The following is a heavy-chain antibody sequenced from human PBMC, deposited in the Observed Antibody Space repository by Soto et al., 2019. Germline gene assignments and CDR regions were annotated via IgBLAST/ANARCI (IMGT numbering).Heavy chain of an antibody. CDR2: MWYDGSNE. Sequence: QVQLLESGGGVVQTGRSLTLSCTASGFTFNKYGIHWVRQAPGRALGWVAVMWYDGSNEYYGDSVKGRFTISRDNSKNTVLLQMNSLRAEDTAVYYCVRDQSRISRFWFDPWGQGTLVTVSS. D-gene: IGHD3-3*02. CDR3: VRDQSRISRFWFDP. CDR1: GFTFNKYG. J-gene: IGHJ5*02. V-gene: IGHV3-33*01.